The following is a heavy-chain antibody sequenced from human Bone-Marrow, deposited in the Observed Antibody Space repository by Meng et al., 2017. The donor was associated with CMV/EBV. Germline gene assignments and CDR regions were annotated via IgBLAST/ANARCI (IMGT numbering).Heavy chain of an antibody. V-gene: IGHV4-4*02. CDR1: GGSISSSNW. CDR3: ARNHGKSDFDY. D-gene: IGHD1-14*01. J-gene: IGHJ4*02. Sequence: CLCSGGSISSSNWWSWVHQPPGKGLEWIGEIYHSMKTNYNPSLRSRLTISLDKSKNQFSLRLSSVTAADTALYYCARNHGKSDFDYWGQGTLVTVSS. CDR2: IYHSMKT.